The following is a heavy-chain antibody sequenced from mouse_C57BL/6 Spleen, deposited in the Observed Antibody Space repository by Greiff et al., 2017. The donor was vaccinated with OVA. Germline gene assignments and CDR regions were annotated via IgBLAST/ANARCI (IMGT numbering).Heavy chain of an antibody. J-gene: IGHJ4*01. CDR2: IYPGSGNT. Sequence: QVQLQQSGAELVRPGASVKLSCKASGYTFTDYYINWVKQRPGQGLEWIARIYPGSGNTYYNEKFKGKATLTAEKSSSTAYMQLSSLTSEDSAVYFCAIHYDCDGYAMDYWGQGTSVTVSS. V-gene: IGHV1-76*01. CDR1: GYTFTDYY. CDR3: AIHYDCDGYAMDY. D-gene: IGHD2-4*01.